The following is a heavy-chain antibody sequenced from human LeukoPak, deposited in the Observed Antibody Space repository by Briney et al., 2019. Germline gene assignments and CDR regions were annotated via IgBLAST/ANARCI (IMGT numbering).Heavy chain of an antibody. D-gene: IGHD6-19*01. CDR3: AREGNRAVAGFNFDY. J-gene: IGHJ4*02. V-gene: IGHV1-18*04. Sequence: ASVKVSCKASGYTFTSYGISWVRQAPGQGLEWMGWISAYNGNTNYAQKFQGRVTMTRDTSISTAYMELSRLRSDDTAVYYCAREGNRAVAGFNFDYWGQGTLVTVSS. CDR2: ISAYNGNT. CDR1: GYTFTSYG.